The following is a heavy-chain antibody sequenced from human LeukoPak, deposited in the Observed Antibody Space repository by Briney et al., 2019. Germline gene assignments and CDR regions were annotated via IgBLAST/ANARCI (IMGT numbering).Heavy chain of an antibody. Sequence: PSETLSLTCTLSGGSFSSYYWSWIRQPPGKGLEWIGEINHSGSTNYNPSLKSRVTISVDTSKNQFSLKLSSVTAADTAVYYCARSEYSGSYYAYWGQGTLVTVSS. J-gene: IGHJ4*02. CDR2: INHSGST. D-gene: IGHD1-26*01. CDR3: ARSEYSGSYYAY. V-gene: IGHV4-34*01. CDR1: GGSFSSYY.